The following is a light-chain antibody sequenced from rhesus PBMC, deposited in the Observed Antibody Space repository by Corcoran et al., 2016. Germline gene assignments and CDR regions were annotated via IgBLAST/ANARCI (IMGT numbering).Light chain of an antibody. Sequence: QVILTQSPATLSLSPGERATLSCRASQSVGSSLAWYQQKPGQAPRLLIYGAYSRAHGIPDRVSGSGSGTEFTLTISSLEPEDFAVYYCQKYSSSPYSFGQGTKVEIK. CDR3: QKYSSSPYS. V-gene: IGKV3-53*01. J-gene: IGKJ2*01. CDR2: GAY. CDR1: QSVGSS.